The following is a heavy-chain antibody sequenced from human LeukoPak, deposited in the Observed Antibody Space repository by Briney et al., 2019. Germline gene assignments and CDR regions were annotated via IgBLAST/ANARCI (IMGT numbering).Heavy chain of an antibody. Sequence: GGSLRLSCAASGFTFSSYAMHWVRQVPGKGLEWVAVISDDGNNKYYPDSVKGRFTISRDNSKNTLYLQMNSLRPEDTAVYYCARDIRTTYFDYWGQGTLVTVSS. V-gene: IGHV3-30-3*01. D-gene: IGHD1-7*01. CDR1: GFTFSSYA. CDR3: ARDIRTTYFDY. J-gene: IGHJ4*02. CDR2: ISDDGNNK.